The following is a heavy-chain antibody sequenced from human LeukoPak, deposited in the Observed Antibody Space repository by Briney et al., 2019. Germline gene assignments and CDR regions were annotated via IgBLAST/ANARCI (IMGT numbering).Heavy chain of an antibody. J-gene: IGHJ4*02. V-gene: IGHV3-23*01. D-gene: IGHD2-8*02. Sequence: GGSLRLSCVASGFTFGSYGMSWVRQAPGKGLEWVSGISGSGSITYYTDSVKGRFTMSRDNSKNTLFLQMNSLRADDTARYYCATYRQVLLPFESWGQGTLVTVSS. CDR1: GFTFGSYG. CDR2: ISGSGSIT. CDR3: ATYRQVLLPFES.